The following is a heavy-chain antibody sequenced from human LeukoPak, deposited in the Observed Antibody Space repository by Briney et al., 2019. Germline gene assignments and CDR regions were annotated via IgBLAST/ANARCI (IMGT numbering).Heavy chain of an antibody. V-gene: IGHV4-34*01. J-gene: IGHJ5*02. Sequence: SETLSLTCAAYGGSFSGYYWSWIRQPPGKGLEWIGDINHSGSTNYNPSLKSRVTISVDTSKNQFSLKLNSVTAADTAVYYCARGGFTMVRGVIRWFDPWGQGTLVTVSS. CDR3: ARGGFTMVRGVIRWFDP. CDR1: GGSFSGYY. D-gene: IGHD3-10*01. CDR2: INHSGST.